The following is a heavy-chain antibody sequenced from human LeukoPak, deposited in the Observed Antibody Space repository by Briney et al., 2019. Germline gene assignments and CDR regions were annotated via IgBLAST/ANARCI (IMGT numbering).Heavy chain of an antibody. CDR1: GYTFTDYY. CDR3: ARVTFIAAAGDD. CDR2: INPRKGAT. D-gene: IGHD6-13*01. J-gene: IGHJ4*02. Sequence: ASVKVSCKTSGYTFTDYYMHWVRQTPGHGLEWMGWINPRKGATNYAQKFQGRVIMTRDTSINTAYMGLSRLRSDDTAVYYCARVTFIAAAGDDWGQGTLVTVSS. V-gene: IGHV1-2*02.